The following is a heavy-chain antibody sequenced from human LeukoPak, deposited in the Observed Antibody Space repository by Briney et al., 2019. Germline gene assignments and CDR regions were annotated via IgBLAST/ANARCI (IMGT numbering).Heavy chain of an antibody. J-gene: IGHJ4*02. CDR3: ATNGRHYDSSGDPRDY. V-gene: IGHV1-24*01. Sequence: ASVKVSCKVSGYSLIELSIHWVRQAPGKGLEWVGGFDPEGGQATYAQRFQGRVSMTEDTSTDTAYMELRSLRSEDTAMYFCATNGRHYDSSGDPRDYWGQGTMVIVSS. CDR1: GYSLIELS. D-gene: IGHD3-22*01. CDR2: FDPEGGQA.